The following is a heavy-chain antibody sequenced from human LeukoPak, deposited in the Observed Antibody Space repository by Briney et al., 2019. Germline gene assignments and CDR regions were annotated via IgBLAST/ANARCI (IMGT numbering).Heavy chain of an antibody. J-gene: IGHJ3*02. CDR3: AREGVEDSVPFDI. V-gene: IGHV4-59*12. CDR2: IYHSGST. CDR1: GGSISSYY. Sequence: SETLSLACTVSGGSISSYYWSWIRQPPGKGLEWIGYIYHSGSTYYNPSLKSRVTISVDRSKNQFSLKLSSVTAADTAVYYCAREGVEDSVPFDIWGQGTMVTVSS. D-gene: IGHD2-15*01.